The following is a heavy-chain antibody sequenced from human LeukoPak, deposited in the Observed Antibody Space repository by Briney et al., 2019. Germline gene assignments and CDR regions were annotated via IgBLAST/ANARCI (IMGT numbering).Heavy chain of an antibody. Sequence: ASVKVSCKASGYTFTGYYMHWVRQAPGQGLEWMGWINPNSGGTNYAQKFQGRVTMTRDTSISTAYMELRSLRSDDTAVYYCARGPYDSSGYPDYWGQGTLVTVSS. D-gene: IGHD3-22*01. CDR3: ARGPYDSSGYPDY. CDR2: INPNSGGT. CDR1: GYTFTGYY. V-gene: IGHV1-2*02. J-gene: IGHJ4*02.